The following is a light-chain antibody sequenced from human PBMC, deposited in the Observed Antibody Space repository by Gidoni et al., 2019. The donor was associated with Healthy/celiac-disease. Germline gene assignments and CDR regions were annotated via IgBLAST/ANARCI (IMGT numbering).Light chain of an antibody. CDR1: QSVSSSY. CDR2: GAS. Sequence: EIVLTQSPGTLSLSPGERATLSCRASQSVSSSYFAWYQQKPGQAPRLLIYGASSRATGIPVRFSGSGSGTDFTLTIIRPEPEDFAVYYCQQYGSSPGTFGQGTKVEIK. CDR3: QQYGSSPGT. V-gene: IGKV3-20*01. J-gene: IGKJ1*01.